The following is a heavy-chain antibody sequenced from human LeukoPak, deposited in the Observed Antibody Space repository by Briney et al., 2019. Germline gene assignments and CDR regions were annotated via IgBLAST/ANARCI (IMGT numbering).Heavy chain of an antibody. V-gene: IGHV4-34*01. CDR2: INHTGST. CDR3: ASCSDNCYLRYFDL. J-gene: IGHJ2*01. CDR1: GGSFSDYY. D-gene: IGHD2-21*02. Sequence: SETLSLTCAVYGGSFSDYYWSWIRQPPGRGLEWIGEINHTGSTNYNPSLKSRVTISVDTSKNQFSLKLSSVTAADTAVYYCASCSDNCYLRYFDLWGRGTLVTVSS.